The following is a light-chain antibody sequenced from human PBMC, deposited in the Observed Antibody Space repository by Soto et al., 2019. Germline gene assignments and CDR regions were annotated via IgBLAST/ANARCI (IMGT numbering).Light chain of an antibody. V-gene: IGLV8-61*01. CDR3: VLYMGSGTPYV. CDR2: STN. J-gene: IGLJ1*01. CDR1: SGSVSTSYY. Sequence: QTVVTQEPSFSVSPGGTVTLTCALSSGSVSTSYYPSWYQQTPGQAPRTLIYSTNTRSSGVPDRFSGSILGNKAALTITGAQADDESDYYCVLYMGSGTPYVFGTGTKVTVL.